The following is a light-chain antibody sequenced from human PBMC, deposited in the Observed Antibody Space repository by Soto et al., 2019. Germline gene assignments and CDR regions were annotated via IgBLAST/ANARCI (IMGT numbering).Light chain of an antibody. V-gene: IGKV3-15*01. CDR1: QSVSNN. CDR2: GAS. J-gene: IGKJ5*01. CDR3: KQYKEGTPFT. Sequence: EIVMTQSPATLSVSPGETATLSCMASQSVSNNVAWYQQKPGQAPRLLILGASTRATGIPARFSGSGSGTEFTLSISSLQSEDFAVYYCKQYKEGTPFTFGQGTRLEI.